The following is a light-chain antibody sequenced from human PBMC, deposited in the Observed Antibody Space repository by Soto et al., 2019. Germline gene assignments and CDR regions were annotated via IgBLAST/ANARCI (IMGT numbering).Light chain of an antibody. Sequence: SPVTVSVNKGERVTLSCRASESVSSNLSWYQQKPGQAPRLLIYGSSTRATVTPARFSGSGSGTEFTLIINCLQSEDFALYYCQQYYTWLLRFG. CDR2: GSS. CDR3: QQYYTWLLR. CDR1: ESVSSN. J-gene: IGKJ2*01. V-gene: IGKV3D-15*01.